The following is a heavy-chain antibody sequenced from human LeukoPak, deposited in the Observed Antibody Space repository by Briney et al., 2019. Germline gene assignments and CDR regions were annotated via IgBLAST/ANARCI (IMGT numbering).Heavy chain of an antibody. D-gene: IGHD6-13*01. CDR2: IYSGGST. V-gene: IGHV3-66*01. CDR1: GFTVSSNY. J-gene: IGHJ4*02. CDR3: ARDRSSSWYDY. Sequence: GRSLRLSCAASGFTVSSNYMSWVRQAPGKGLEWVSVIYSGGSTYYADSVKGRFTISRDNSKNTLYLQMNSLRAEDTAVYYCARDRSSSWYDYWGQGTLVTVSS.